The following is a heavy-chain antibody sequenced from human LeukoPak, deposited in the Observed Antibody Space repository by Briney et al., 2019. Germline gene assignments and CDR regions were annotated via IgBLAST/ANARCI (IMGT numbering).Heavy chain of an antibody. D-gene: IGHD2-2*01. J-gene: IGHJ6*02. V-gene: IGHV4-61*01. CDR2: IYYSGST. CDR1: GGSVSSGSYY. CDR3: ARVRGVVPAAISYYYGMDV. Sequence: SETLSLTCTVSGGSVSSGSYYWSWIRQPPGKGLEWIGYIYYSGSTNYNPSLKSRVTISVDTSKNQFSLKLSSVTAADTAVYYCARVRGVVPAAISYYYGMDVWGQGTTVTVSS.